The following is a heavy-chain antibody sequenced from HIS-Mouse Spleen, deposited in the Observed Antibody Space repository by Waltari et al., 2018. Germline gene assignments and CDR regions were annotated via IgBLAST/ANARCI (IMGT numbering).Heavy chain of an antibody. V-gene: IGHV4-39*07. CDR1: GGSTRRSIYY. CDR3: AREIPYSSSWYDWYFDL. CDR2: IYYSGST. J-gene: IGHJ2*01. D-gene: IGHD6-13*01. Sequence: QLQLQESGPGLGKPSQTLSLTCTASGGSTRRSIYYLGWIRQPPGKGLDWIGSIYYSGSTYYNPSLKSRVTISVDTSKNQFSLKLSSVTAADTAVYYCAREIPYSSSWYDWYFDLWGRGTLVTVSS.